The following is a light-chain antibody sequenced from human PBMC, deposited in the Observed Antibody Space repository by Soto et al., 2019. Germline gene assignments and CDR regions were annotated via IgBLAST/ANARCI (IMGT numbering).Light chain of an antibody. V-gene: IGKV3-20*01. Sequence: FVWPKSPATLSLSPGERATLSGRDSQSVSSSYLAWYQQKPGQAPRLLIYGASSRATGIPDRFSGSGSGTDFTLTISRLEPEDFAVYYCQQYGSSPWTFGQGTKADIK. J-gene: IGKJ1*01. CDR1: QSVSSSY. CDR3: QQYGSSPWT. CDR2: GAS.